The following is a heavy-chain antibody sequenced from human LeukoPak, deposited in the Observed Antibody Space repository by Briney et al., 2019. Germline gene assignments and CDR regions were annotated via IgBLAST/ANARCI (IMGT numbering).Heavy chain of an antibody. CDR2: INPNRGGT. D-gene: IGHD6-13*01. CDR1: GYTFTGYY. CDR3: ATVRFKQQLDFDY. Sequence: ASVKVSXKASGYTFTGYYMHWVRQAPGQGLEWMGWINPNRGGTNYAQKIQGRVTMTRDTSISTAYMELSRLRSDDTAVYYCATVRFKQQLDFDYWGQGTLVTVSS. V-gene: IGHV1-2*02. J-gene: IGHJ4*02.